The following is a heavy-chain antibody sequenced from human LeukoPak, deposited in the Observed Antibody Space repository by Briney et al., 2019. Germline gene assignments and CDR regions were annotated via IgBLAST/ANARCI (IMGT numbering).Heavy chain of an antibody. CDR3: ARRSLTVLSWFDP. Sequence: SQTLSLTCTVSGGSIITGSYYWSWIRQPAGKGLEWIGRVYSGGSTHYNPSLKSRVTISIDTSKNQFSLHLTSVTAADTAVYYCARRSLTVLSWFDPWGQGALVTVSS. D-gene: IGHD3-10*01. CDR1: GGSIITGSYY. V-gene: IGHV4-61*02. CDR2: VYSGGST. J-gene: IGHJ5*02.